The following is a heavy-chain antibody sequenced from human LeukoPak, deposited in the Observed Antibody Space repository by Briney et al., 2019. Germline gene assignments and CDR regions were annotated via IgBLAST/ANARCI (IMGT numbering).Heavy chain of an antibody. J-gene: IGHJ4*02. D-gene: IGHD3-22*01. CDR3: ARDSSGYYLFDY. CDR1: GFTFSSYA. V-gene: IGHV3-30-3*01. CDR2: ISYDGSNK. Sequence: GGSLRLSCAASGFTFSSYAMHWVRQAPGKGLEWVAVISYDGSNKYYADSVKGRFTISRDSSKNTLYLQMNSLRAEDTAVYYCARDSSGYYLFDYWGQGTLVTVSS.